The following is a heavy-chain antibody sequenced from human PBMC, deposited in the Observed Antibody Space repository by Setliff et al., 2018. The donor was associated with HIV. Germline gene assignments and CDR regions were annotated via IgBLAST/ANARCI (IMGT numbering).Heavy chain of an antibody. Sequence: SETLSLTCTVSGGSIRGYYWSWLRQPPGKGLEWIGYVFYTGSTTYSPSLKSRLTISVDTSQHQFSLKLASVTAADTAVYYCARQVPIPGVAVTPIDFWGQGILVTVSS. CDR1: GGSIRGYY. CDR2: VFYTGST. J-gene: IGHJ4*02. V-gene: IGHV4-59*08. D-gene: IGHD3-22*01. CDR3: ARQVPIPGVAVTPIDF.